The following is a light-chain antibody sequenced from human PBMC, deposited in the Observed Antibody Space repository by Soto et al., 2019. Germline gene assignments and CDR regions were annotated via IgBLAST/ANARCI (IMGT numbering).Light chain of an antibody. CDR2: SNN. CDR3: AAWDDSLNAVV. V-gene: IGLV1-44*01. J-gene: IGLJ2*01. CDR1: SSNIGSNT. Sequence: QLVLTQPPSASGTPGQRVTISCSGSSSNIGSNTVNWYQQLPGTAPKLLIYSNNQRPSGVPDRFSGSKSGTSASLAIGGLQSEDEADYYCAAWDDSLNAVVFGGGTKLTVL.